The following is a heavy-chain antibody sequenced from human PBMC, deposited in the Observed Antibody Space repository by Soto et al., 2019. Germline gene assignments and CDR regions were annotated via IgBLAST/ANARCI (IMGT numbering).Heavy chain of an antibody. Sequence: GGSLRLSCAASGFIFSNFGMHWVRQAPGKGLEWVAFISTDVTIKYYVDSVTVRVTISRDNSKNTLYLQMNSLRAEDTAVYYCTTSKQPEDIGNTTHEXWGQGTLVTVSX. CDR2: ISTDVTIK. D-gene: IGHD5-12*01. J-gene: IGHJ1*01. V-gene: IGHV3-30*03. CDR3: TTSKQPEDIGNTTHEX. CDR1: GFIFSNFG.